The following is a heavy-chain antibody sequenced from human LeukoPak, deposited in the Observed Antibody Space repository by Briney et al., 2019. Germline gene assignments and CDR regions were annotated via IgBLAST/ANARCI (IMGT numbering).Heavy chain of an antibody. J-gene: IGHJ3*02. V-gene: IGHV1-18*01. CDR1: GYTFTSYG. CDR2: ISAYNGNT. Sequence: ASVKVSCKASGYTFTSYGISWVRQAPGQGLEWMGWISAYNGNTNYAQKLQGRVTMTTDTSTSTVYMELRSLRSDDTAVHYCARGEYYYDSSGYYYADAFDIWGQGTMVTVSS. CDR3: ARGEYYYDSSGYYYADAFDI. D-gene: IGHD3-22*01.